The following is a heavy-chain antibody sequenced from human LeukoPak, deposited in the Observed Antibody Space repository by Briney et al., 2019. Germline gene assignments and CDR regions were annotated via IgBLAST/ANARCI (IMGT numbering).Heavy chain of an antibody. CDR2: ISSSSSYI. Sequence: GGSLRLSCAASGFTFSSYSMNWVRQAPGEGLEWVSSISSSSSYIYYADSVKGRFTISRDNAKNSLYLQMNSLRAEDTAVYYCATLDGEYCSGGSCYWFDPWGQGTLVTVSS. J-gene: IGHJ5*02. D-gene: IGHD2-15*01. CDR3: ATLDGEYCSGGSCYWFDP. CDR1: GFTFSSYS. V-gene: IGHV3-21*01.